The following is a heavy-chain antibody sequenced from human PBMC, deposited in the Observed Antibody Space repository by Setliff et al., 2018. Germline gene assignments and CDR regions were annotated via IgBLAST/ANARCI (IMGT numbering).Heavy chain of an antibody. CDR3: TRSRGTTVYDY. CDR1: GFTFIDYY. CDR2: IDPRGSPV. Sequence: TVGSLRLSCAASGFTFIDYYMNWIRQTPRKGLEWISHIDPRGSPVDYVDSVKGRFTISRDNTKNLVYLQMDSLRADDTAVYYCTRSRGTTVYDYWGQGTLVTVSS. D-gene: IGHD1-7*01. V-gene: IGHV3-11*01. J-gene: IGHJ4*02.